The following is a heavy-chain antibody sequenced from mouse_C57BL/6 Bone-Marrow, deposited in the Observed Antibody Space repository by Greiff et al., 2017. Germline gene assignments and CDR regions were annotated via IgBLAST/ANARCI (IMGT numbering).Heavy chain of an antibody. Sequence: EVKLVESGGGLVKPGGSLKLSCAASGFTFSSYAMSWVRQTPEKRPEWVATISDGGSYTYYPDNVKGRFTISRDNAKNNLYLQMRHLKSEDTAMYYCGLGNYYAMDYWGQGTSVTVSS. CDR3: GLGNYYAMDY. CDR1: GFTFSSYA. D-gene: IGHD4-1*01. J-gene: IGHJ4*01. V-gene: IGHV5-4*03. CDR2: ISDGGSYT.